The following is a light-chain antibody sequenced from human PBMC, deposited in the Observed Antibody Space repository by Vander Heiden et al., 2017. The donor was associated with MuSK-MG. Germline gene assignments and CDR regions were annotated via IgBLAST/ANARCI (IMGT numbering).Light chain of an antibody. V-gene: IGKV4-1*01. Sequence: DIVMTQSPDSLAVSLGERATINCKSSQSVLYNSNNKNYLAWYQQKPGQPPKLLIYWASIRESGVPDRFSGSGSGTDFTLTISSLQAEDVAVYYCQQEDSTPLTFGQWTKVEIK. CDR2: WAS. J-gene: IGKJ1*01. CDR1: QSVLYNSNNKNY. CDR3: QQEDSTPLT.